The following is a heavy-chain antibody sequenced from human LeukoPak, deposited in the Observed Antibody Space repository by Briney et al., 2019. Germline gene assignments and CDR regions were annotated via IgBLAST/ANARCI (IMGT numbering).Heavy chain of an antibody. CDR3: ARDADYSSSSDFDY. CDR1: GFTFNTYW. CDR2: IKEDGSEK. Sequence: GGSLRLSCAASGFTFNTYWMTWVRQAPGKGLEWVANIKEDGSEKVYVDSLKGRFTISRDNAKNALFLQMNSLRVEDTAVYYCARDADYSSSSDFDYWGQGTLVTVSS. V-gene: IGHV3-7*01. J-gene: IGHJ4*02. D-gene: IGHD6-6*01.